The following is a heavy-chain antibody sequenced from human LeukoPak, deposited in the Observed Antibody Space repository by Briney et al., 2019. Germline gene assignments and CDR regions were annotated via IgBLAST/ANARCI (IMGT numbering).Heavy chain of an antibody. CDR3: ARRHYDSLTANSWFDP. CDR1: GYRFSAYY. J-gene: IGHJ5*02. CDR2: IDPSDSYT. D-gene: IGHD3-9*01. V-gene: IGHV5-10-1*01. Sequence: GESLSISCEASGYRFSAYYITWVRQMPGKGLEWMGRIDPSDSYTIYSPSFQGHVTISADKSINTAYLQWNSLRASDTATYYCARRHYDSLTANSWFDPWGQGTLVTVS.